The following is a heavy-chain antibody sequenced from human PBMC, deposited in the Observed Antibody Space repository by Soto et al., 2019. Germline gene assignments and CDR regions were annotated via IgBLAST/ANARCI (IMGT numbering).Heavy chain of an antibody. V-gene: IGHV4-34*01. CDR2: INHSGST. Sequence: SETLSLTCAVYGGSFSGYYWSWIRQPPRKGLEWIGEINHSGSTNYNPSLKSRVTISVDTSKNQFSLKLSSVTAADTAVYYCARTVRRQAVAGPVFDYWGQGTLVTVSS. J-gene: IGHJ4*02. CDR3: ARTVRRQAVAGPVFDY. D-gene: IGHD6-19*01. CDR1: GGSFSGYY.